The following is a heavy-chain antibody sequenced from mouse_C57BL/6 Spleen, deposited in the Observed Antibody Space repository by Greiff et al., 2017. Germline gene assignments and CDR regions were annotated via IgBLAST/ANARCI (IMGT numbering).Heavy chain of an antibody. CDR3: ARTLLKRNYFDY. J-gene: IGHJ2*01. Sequence: VKLQESGAELVKPGASVKISCKASGYAFSSYWMNWVKQRPGKGLEWIGQIYPGDGDTNYNGKFKGKATLTADKSSSTAYMQLSSLTSEDSAVYFCARTLLKRNYFDYGGQGTTLTVSS. CDR2: IYPGDGDT. V-gene: IGHV1-80*01. CDR1: GYAFSSYW. D-gene: IGHD1-3*01.